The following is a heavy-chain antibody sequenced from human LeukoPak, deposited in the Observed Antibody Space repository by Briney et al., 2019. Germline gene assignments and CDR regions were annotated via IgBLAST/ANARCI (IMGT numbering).Heavy chain of an antibody. V-gene: IGHV1-24*01. CDR2: FDPEDGET. J-gene: IGHJ4*02. D-gene: IGHD3-10*01. CDR3: ATVLLWFGELLS. CDR1: GYTLTELS. Sequence: ASVKVSCKVSGYTLTELSMHRVRQAPGKGLEWMGGFDPEDGETIYAQKFQGRVTMTEDTSTDTAYMELSSLRSEDTAVYYCATVLLWFGELLSWGQGTLVTVSS.